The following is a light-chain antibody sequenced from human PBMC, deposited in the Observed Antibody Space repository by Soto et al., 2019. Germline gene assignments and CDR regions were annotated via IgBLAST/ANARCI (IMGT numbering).Light chain of an antibody. CDR2: ASS. CDR3: SSYTSGTTLYV. V-gene: IGLV2-14*01. CDR1: SSDVGGYNY. Sequence: QSALTQPASVSGSPGQSFTISCTGTSSDVGGYNYVSWYQHHAGKAPRLMIYASSNRPSGVSHRFSGSRSGNTASLTISGLQAEDEADYYCSSYTSGTTLYVFGTGTKLTVL. J-gene: IGLJ1*01.